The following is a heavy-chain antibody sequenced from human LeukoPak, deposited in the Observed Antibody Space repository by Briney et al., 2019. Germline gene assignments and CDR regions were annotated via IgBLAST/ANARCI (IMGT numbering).Heavy chain of an antibody. CDR3: ARGYSSGNWFVL. V-gene: IGHV4-30-4*08. CDR1: GGSISSGDYY. Sequence: PSETLSLTCTVSGGSISSGDYYWGWIRQPPGKGLDWIGYIYYSGSTYYNPSLKSRFTISVDTFKNQFSLKLSSATAADTAVYYCARGYSSGNWFVLWGQGTLVTVSS. D-gene: IGHD2-15*01. CDR2: IYYSGST. J-gene: IGHJ5*02.